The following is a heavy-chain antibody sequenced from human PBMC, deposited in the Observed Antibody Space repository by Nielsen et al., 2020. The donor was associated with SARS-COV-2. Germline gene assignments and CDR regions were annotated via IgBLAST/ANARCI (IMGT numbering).Heavy chain of an antibody. CDR2: INHSGST. CDR1: GGSFSGYY. V-gene: IGHV4-34*01. J-gene: IGHJ5*02. CDR3: ARALTIFGVVIISYGRGWFDP. Sequence: GSLRLSCAVYGGSFSGYYWSWIRQPPGKGLEWIGEINHSGSTNYNPSLKSRVTISVDTSKNQFSLKLSSVTAADTAVYYCARALTIFGVVIISYGRGWFDPWGQGTLVTVSS. D-gene: IGHD3-3*01.